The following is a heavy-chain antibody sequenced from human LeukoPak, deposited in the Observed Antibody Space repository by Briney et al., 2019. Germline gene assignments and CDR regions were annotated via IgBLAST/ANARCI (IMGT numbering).Heavy chain of an antibody. V-gene: IGHV4-38-2*02. CDR1: GYSISSGFY. CDR3: ARGGSYVWGSYRLKSWFDP. Sequence: PSETLSLTCTVSGYSISSGFYWAWIRQPPGKGLEWIGSIYHSGNTYYNPSLKSRVTMSVDTSKNQFSLKLSSVTAADTAVYYCARGGSYVWGSYRLKSWFDPWGQGTLVTVSS. CDR2: IYHSGNT. D-gene: IGHD3-16*02. J-gene: IGHJ5*02.